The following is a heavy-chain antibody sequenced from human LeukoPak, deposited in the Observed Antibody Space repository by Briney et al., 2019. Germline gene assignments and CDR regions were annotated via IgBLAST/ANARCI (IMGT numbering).Heavy chain of an antibody. J-gene: IGHJ4*02. Sequence: GGSLRLSCAASGFTVSTNYMTGAGPAPGKGRDWISAIIGIGDTTYYADSVKGRFTISRDNSKNTLYLQMTSLRAEDTAVYYCAKDQADCSSSSCYERGLDFWGQGTLVTVSS. D-gene: IGHD2-2*01. CDR2: IIGIGDTT. CDR3: AKDQADCSSSSCYERGLDF. V-gene: IGHV3-23*01. CDR1: GFTVSTNY.